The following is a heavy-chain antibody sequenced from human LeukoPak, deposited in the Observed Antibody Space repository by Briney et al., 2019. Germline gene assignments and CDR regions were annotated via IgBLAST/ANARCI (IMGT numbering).Heavy chain of an antibody. CDR3: ATEIVGYGDVHYFDS. J-gene: IGHJ4*02. Sequence: ASVKVSCKVSGYTLTELSMHWVRQAPGKGLEWMGGFYPEDGETIYAQKFQGRVTMTEDTSTDTAYMELSSLRSEDTAMYYCATEIVGYGDVHYFDSWGQGTLVTVSS. D-gene: IGHD4-17*01. V-gene: IGHV1-24*01. CDR2: FYPEDGET. CDR1: GYTLTELS.